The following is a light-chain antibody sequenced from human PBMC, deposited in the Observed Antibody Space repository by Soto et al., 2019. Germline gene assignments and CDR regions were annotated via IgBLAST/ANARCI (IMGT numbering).Light chain of an antibody. V-gene: IGLV2-11*01. CDR3: CSYAGSYTFV. CDR1: SSDVGAYNY. CDR2: DVA. J-gene: IGLJ1*01. Sequence: QSALTQPRSVSGSPGQSVTISCTGTSSDVGAYNYVSWYQQHPGKAPELIIFDVARRPSGVPDRFSGSKSGKTASLTVSGLQAEDEADYYCCSYAGSYTFVLGTGTKVTLL.